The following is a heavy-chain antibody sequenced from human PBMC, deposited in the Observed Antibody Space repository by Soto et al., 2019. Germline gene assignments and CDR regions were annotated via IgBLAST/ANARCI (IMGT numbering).Heavy chain of an antibody. CDR1: GGTFSSYT. V-gene: IGHV1-69*04. CDR2: IIPILGIA. J-gene: IGHJ6*02. CDR3: AREGAGIVVVPAAPTYYYGMDV. D-gene: IGHD2-2*01. Sequence: SVKVSCKASGGTFSSYTISWVRQAPGQGLEWMGRIIPILGIANYAQKFQGRVTITADKSTSTAYMELSSLRSEDTAVYYCAREGAGIVVVPAAPTYYYGMDVWG.